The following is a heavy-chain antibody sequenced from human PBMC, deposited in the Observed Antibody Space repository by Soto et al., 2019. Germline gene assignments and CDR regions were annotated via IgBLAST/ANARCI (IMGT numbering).Heavy chain of an antibody. CDR1: GYFFSRHW. CDR2: IYPGDSDT. CDR3: ARSPGLIPTALEY. Sequence: ESLKISCKGSGYFFSRHWIGWVRQMPGKGLEWIGFIYPGDSDTKYSPSFQGQVTISADQSTNTAYLQWSTLKASDTAMYYCARSPGLIPTALEYWGQGNLVTVSS. V-gene: IGHV5-51*01. D-gene: IGHD1-1*01. J-gene: IGHJ4*02.